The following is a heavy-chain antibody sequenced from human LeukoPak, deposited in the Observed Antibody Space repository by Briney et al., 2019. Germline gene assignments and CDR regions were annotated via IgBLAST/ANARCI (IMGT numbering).Heavy chain of an antibody. V-gene: IGHV3-23*01. CDR2: ISGSGGST. Sequence: YPGGSLRLSCAASGFTFSSYAMSWVRQAPGKGLEWVSDISGSGGSTYYADSVKGRFTISRDNSKNTLYLQMNSLRAEDTAVYYCAKGASGSYHTPYDYWGQGTLVTVSS. CDR3: AKGASGSYHTPYDY. J-gene: IGHJ4*02. CDR1: GFTFSSYA. D-gene: IGHD1-26*01.